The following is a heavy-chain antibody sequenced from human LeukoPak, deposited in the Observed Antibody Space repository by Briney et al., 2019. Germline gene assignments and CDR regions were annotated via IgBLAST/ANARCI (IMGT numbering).Heavy chain of an antibody. Sequence: PSETLSLTCTVSGGSISSGGYYWSWIRQHPGKGLEWIGYIYYSGSTYYNPSLKSRVTISVDTSKNQFSLKLSSVTAVDTAVYYCARTMDDSSGYLLNGETYYFDYWGQGTLVTVSS. J-gene: IGHJ4*02. CDR3: ARTMDDSSGYLLNGETYYFDY. CDR1: GGSISSGGYY. V-gene: IGHV4-31*03. D-gene: IGHD3-22*01. CDR2: IYYSGST.